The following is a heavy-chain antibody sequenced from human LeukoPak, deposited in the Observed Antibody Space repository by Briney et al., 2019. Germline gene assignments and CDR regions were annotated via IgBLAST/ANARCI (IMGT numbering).Heavy chain of an antibody. J-gene: IGHJ6*03. CDR3: ARDRYYYDSSGYNYYYYMDV. CDR1: GGSISSSNW. D-gene: IGHD3-22*01. CDR2: IFHTGTT. Sequence: SSETLSLTCAVSGGSISSSNWWSWVRQPPGKGLEWIGRIFHTGTTDYKTSLKGRVTISVDTSKNQFSLKLSSVTAADTAVYYCARDRYYYDSSGYNYYYYMDVWGKGTTVTVSS. V-gene: IGHV4-4*02.